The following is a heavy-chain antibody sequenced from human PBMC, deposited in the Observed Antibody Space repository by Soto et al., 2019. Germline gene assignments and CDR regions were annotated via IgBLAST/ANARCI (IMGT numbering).Heavy chain of an antibody. CDR3: ARDPGYSSSWHTNDAFDI. Sequence: QVQLVESGGGVVQPGRSLRLSCAASGFTFSSYGMHWVRQAPGKGLEWVAVIWYDGSNKYYADSVKGRFTISRDNSKNTLYLQMNSLRAEDTAVYYCARDPGYSSSWHTNDAFDIWGQGTMVTVSS. V-gene: IGHV3-33*01. D-gene: IGHD6-13*01. J-gene: IGHJ3*02. CDR2: IWYDGSNK. CDR1: GFTFSSYG.